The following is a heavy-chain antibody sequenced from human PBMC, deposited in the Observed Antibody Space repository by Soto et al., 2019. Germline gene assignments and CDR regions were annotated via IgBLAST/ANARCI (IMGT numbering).Heavy chain of an antibody. CDR1: GFTFTGYY. Sequence: ASVKVSCKASGFTFTGYYMHWVRQAPGQGLEWMGWINPNSGGTNYAQKFQGRVTMTRDTSISTAYMELSRLRSDDTAVYYCARDRIFGVVIWFDPWGQGTLVTVSS. J-gene: IGHJ5*02. CDR2: INPNSGGT. CDR3: ARDRIFGVVIWFDP. D-gene: IGHD3-3*02. V-gene: IGHV1-2*02.